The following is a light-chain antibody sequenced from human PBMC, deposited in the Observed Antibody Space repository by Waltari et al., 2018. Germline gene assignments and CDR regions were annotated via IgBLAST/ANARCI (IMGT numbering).Light chain of an antibody. J-gene: IGLJ2*01. Sequence: QAGLPQAPSVSKALGQTATITCTGNTTHVGKQGAAWLQQHQGHPPKLLCHRNNYRPSGISARFSASRSGNTASLTISGLQPEDEADYYCSAWDSSLRAWLLGGVTKLTVL. CDR2: RNN. CDR3: SAWDSSLRAWL. V-gene: IGLV10-54*04. CDR1: TTHVGKQG.